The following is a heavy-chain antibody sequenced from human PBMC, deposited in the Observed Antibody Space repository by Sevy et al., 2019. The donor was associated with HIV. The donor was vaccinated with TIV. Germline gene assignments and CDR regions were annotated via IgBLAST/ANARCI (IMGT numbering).Heavy chain of an antibody. CDR2: IYTSGST. D-gene: IGHD6-19*01. Sequence: SETLSLTCTVSGGSISGYYWSWIRQPAGKGLEWIGRIYTSGSTNYNPSLKSRVTMSVDTSKNQFSLKLSSVTAADTAVYYCARDKGYSSGWYGDAFDIWGQGTMVTVSS. V-gene: IGHV4-4*07. CDR3: ARDKGYSSGWYGDAFDI. CDR1: GGSISGYY. J-gene: IGHJ3*02.